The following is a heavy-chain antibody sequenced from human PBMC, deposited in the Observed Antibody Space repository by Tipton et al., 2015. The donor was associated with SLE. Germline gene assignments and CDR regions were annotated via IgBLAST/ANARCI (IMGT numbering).Heavy chain of an antibody. CDR3: AREGSCWWNAFDI. V-gene: IGHV4-59*01. J-gene: IGHJ3*02. Sequence: TLSLTCTVSGGSISSYYWSWIRQLPGKGLEWIGYIYYSGSTNYNPSLKSKVTISVDTSKNQFSLKLSSVTAADTAVYYCAREGSCWWNAFDIWGQGTMVTVSS. CDR2: IYYSGST. D-gene: IGHD6-19*01. CDR1: GGSISSYY.